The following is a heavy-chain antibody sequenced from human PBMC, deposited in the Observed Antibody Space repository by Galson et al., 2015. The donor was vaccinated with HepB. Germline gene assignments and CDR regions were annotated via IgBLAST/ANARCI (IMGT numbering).Heavy chain of an antibody. V-gene: IGHV3-30-3*01. D-gene: IGHD3-3*01. J-gene: IGHJ6*03. Sequence: SLRLSRAASGFTFSSYAMHWVRQAPGKGLEWVAVISYDGSNKYYADSVKGLFTISRDNSKNTLYLQMNSLRAEDTAVYYCARDRVRYDFWSGYYRGYYMGVWGKGTTVTVSS. CDR1: GFTFSSYA. CDR2: ISYDGSNK. CDR3: ARDRVRYDFWSGYYRGYYMGV.